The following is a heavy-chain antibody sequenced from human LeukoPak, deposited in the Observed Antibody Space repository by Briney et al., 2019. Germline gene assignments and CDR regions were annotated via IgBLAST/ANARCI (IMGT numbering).Heavy chain of an antibody. CDR2: INTNTENP. CDR3: ARMGYCTRATCGGAFDF. J-gene: IGHJ4*02. Sequence: ASVKVSCKASGYTFTSYAMNWVRQAPGQGPEWMGWINTNTENPAYAQGFTGRFVFSLDISVSMAYLQINSLKAEDTAVYYCARMGYCTRATCGGAFDFWGQGTLVTVSS. V-gene: IGHV7-4-1*04. CDR1: GYTFTSYA. D-gene: IGHD2-8*01.